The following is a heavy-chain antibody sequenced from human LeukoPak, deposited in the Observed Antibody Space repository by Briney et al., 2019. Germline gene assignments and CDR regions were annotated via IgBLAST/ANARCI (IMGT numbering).Heavy chain of an antibody. V-gene: IGHV1-2*04. Sequence: ASVKVSCKASRNTFIDYYICWVRRAPGQGLDWMGCINPNTGGTNFAQQFQGWVTVTRDTSIDSADMELSRLSSDDTAVYYCARGSPDTANGLADYWGQGTLVTVSS. CDR1: RNTFIDYY. CDR2: INPNTGGT. CDR3: ARGSPDTANGLADY. D-gene: IGHD5-18*01. J-gene: IGHJ4*02.